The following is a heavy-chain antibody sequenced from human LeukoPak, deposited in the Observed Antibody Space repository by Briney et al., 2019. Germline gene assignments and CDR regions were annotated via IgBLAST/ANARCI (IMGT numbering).Heavy chain of an antibody. CDR3: ARGAYGGDSRYFQH. CDR1: GGSISSSNW. Sequence: PSGTLSLTCAVSGGSISSSNWWSWVRQPPGKGLEWIGEIYHSGSTNYNPSLKSRVTISVDKSKNQFSLELRSVTAADTAVYYCARGAYGGDSRYFQHWGXXTLVTVSS. J-gene: IGHJ1*01. D-gene: IGHD4-23*01. V-gene: IGHV4-4*02. CDR2: IYHSGST.